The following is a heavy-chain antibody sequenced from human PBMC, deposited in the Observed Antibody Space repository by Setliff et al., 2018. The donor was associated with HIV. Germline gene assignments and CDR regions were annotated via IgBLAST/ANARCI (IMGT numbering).Heavy chain of an antibody. CDR3: AGVPSGAAGLVRAGFYF. J-gene: IGHJ4*01. CDR2: INIDSGHT. D-gene: IGHD6-25*01. CDR1: GYTFTGHY. Sequence: RASVKVSCKASGYTFTGHYLYWMRQAPGQGFEWMGWINIDSGHTNFAQKFQDRVTVTTDTSTNTTYMELRGLRSDDTATYYCAGVPSGAAGLVRAGFYFWGQGTLVTVSS. V-gene: IGHV1-18*04.